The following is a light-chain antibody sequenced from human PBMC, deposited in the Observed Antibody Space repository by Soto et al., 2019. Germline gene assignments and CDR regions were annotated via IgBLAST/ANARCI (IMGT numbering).Light chain of an antibody. CDR1: QSVRSG. CDR2: GAS. CDR3: QQYNSLSIT. V-gene: IGKV3-15*01. Sequence: DIVMTQSPATLSVSPGERATISCRASQSVRSGLAWYQQKPGQAPRLLIYGASTRATGIPARFSGSGSGTELTLTISSLQSEDFAVYYCQQYNSLSITFGGGTHLEIK. J-gene: IGKJ4*01.